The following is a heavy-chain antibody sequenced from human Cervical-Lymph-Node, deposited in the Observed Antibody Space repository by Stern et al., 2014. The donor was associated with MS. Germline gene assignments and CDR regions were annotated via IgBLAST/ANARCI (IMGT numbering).Heavy chain of an antibody. CDR1: GGSISSGNYY. J-gene: IGHJ3*02. CDR3: ARGNYDVLTDNGGHGFDI. Sequence: QAQLVESGPGLVKPSQTLSLTCTVSGGSISSGNYYWSWIRQPAGEGLEWIGRIYSGGSTQYNPSLKRRVTMAADTSTNHFSLSLNSVTAADTAVYYCARGNYDVLTDNGGHGFDIWGQGTMVTVSS. D-gene: IGHD3-9*01. CDR2: IYSGGST. V-gene: IGHV4-61*02.